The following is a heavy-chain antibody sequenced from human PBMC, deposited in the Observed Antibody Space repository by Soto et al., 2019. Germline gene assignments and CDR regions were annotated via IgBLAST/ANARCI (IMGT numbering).Heavy chain of an antibody. V-gene: IGHV1-69*02. Sequence: QVQLVQSGAEVKKPGSSVKVSCKASGGTFSSYTISWVRQAPGQGLEWMGRIIPILGIANYAQKFQGRVTNTADKSTSTAYMELSSLRSEDTAVYYCARGPEGGSGYDSERPWGQGTLVTVSS. CDR2: IIPILGIA. CDR1: GGTFSSYT. D-gene: IGHD5-12*01. J-gene: IGHJ4*02. CDR3: ARGPEGGSGYDSERP.